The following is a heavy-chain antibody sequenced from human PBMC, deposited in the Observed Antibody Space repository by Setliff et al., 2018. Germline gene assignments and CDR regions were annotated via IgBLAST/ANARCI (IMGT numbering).Heavy chain of an antibody. D-gene: IGHD2-21*02. CDR1: GESFSGHY. Sequence: PSETLSLTCAVYGESFSGHYWSWIRQPPGKGLEWIGEINHSGSTNYNPSLKSRVTISVDTSKNQFSLKLSSVAAADTAVYYCARGFDVCGGGACYTDGPYYFDYWGLGTQVTVSS. CDR2: INHSGST. J-gene: IGHJ4*02. CDR3: ARGFDVCGGGACYTDGPYYFDY. V-gene: IGHV4-34*01.